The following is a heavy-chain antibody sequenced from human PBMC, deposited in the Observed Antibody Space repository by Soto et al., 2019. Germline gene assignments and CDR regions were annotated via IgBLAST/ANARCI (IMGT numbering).Heavy chain of an antibody. Sequence: QVQLVQSGAEVKKPGASVKVSCKASGYTFTSYDINWVRQATGQGLEWMGWMNPNSGNTGYAQKFQGRVTMTRNNSISTAYMELSSLRSKDTAVYYCLHTLHGAAPRVYWCQGTLVTVSS. CDR2: MNPNSGNT. CDR1: GYTFTSYD. CDR3: LHTLHGAAPRVY. V-gene: IGHV1-8*01. J-gene: IGHJ4*02. D-gene: IGHD4-4*01.